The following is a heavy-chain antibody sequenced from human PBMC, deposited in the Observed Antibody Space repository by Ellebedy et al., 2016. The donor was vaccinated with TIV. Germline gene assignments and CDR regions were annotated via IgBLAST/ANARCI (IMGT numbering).Heavy chain of an antibody. CDR2: VSHSGST. CDR1: GASMSRSDYY. V-gene: IGHV4-39*01. D-gene: IGHD3-10*01. CDR3: ARTSFVTGVSF. J-gene: IGHJ4*02. Sequence: SETLSLTXAVSGASMSRSDYYWGWIRQPPGKGLVWIGSVSHSGSTYYNPSLKSRAIIFVDTSKKQFSLNLPSLTAADTAVYYCARTSFVTGVSFWGQGVLVTVSS.